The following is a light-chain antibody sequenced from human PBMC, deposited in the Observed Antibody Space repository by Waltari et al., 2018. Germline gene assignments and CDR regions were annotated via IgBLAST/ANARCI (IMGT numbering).Light chain of an antibody. Sequence: QSALTHPAPWSGSPGQPTTISSSEVGSAVVASDSFSWYQHHPGKAPQVIIYDVTNRPSGVSARFSASKSATTASLTISSLQPEDEADYYCSPETHDGLVLFGGGTRLTVL. V-gene: IGLV2-14*03. CDR1: GSAVVASDS. CDR2: DVT. CDR3: SPETHDGLVL. J-gene: IGLJ2*01.